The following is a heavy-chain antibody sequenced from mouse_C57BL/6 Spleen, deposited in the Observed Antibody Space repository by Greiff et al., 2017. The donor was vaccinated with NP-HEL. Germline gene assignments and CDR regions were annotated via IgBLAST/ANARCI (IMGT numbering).Heavy chain of an antibody. V-gene: IGHV1-76*01. D-gene: IGHD1-1*01. CDR3: ARWGYGSSSLDY. CDR1: GYTFTDYY. J-gene: IGHJ4*01. CDR2: IYPGSGNT. Sequence: VQLQQSGAELVRPGASVKLSCKASGYTFTDYYINWVKQRPGQGLEWIARIYPGSGNTYYNEKFKGKATLTAEKSSSPAYMQLSSLTSDDSAVYFCARWGYGSSSLDYWGQGTSVTVSS.